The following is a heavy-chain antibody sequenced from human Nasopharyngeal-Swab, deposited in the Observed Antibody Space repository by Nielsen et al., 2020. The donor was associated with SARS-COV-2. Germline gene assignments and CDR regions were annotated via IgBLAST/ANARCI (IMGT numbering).Heavy chain of an antibody. CDR1: GSSLSTSGMC. Sequence: SGPTLVKPTQPLTLTCTFSGSSLSTSGMCVSWIRQPPGKALEWLARIDWDDDKYYSTSLKTRLTISKDTSKNQVVLTMTNMDPVDTATYYCARMDTAMVAIDYWGQGTLVTVSS. CDR3: ARMDTAMVAIDY. V-gene: IGHV2-70*11. CDR2: IDWDDDK. J-gene: IGHJ4*02. D-gene: IGHD5-18*01.